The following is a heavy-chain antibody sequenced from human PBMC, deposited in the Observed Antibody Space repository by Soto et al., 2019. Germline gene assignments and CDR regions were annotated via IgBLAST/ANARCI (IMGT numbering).Heavy chain of an antibody. D-gene: IGHD6-19*01. CDR3: AKSLAVAAGWFDP. J-gene: IGHJ5*02. Sequence: GGSLRLSCAASGFTFNTYGMHWFRHSPGKGLEWMAFISYDGSNEYYADSVKGRFTISRDNSKNTVFLQMNSLRGEDTAVYYCAKSLAVAAGWFDPWGQGALVTVSS. CDR1: GFTFNTYG. CDR2: ISYDGSNE. V-gene: IGHV3-30*18.